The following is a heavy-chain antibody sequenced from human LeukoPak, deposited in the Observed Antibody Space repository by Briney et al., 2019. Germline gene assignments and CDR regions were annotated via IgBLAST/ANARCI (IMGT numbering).Heavy chain of an antibody. D-gene: IGHD6-13*01. V-gene: IGHV3-21*01. CDR3: ARGYLGSSSWYGTLNWFDP. CDR1: GFTFSSYS. J-gene: IGHJ5*02. CDR2: ISSSSSYI. Sequence: GGSLRLSCAASGFTFSSYSMNWVRQAPGKGLEWVSSISSSSSYIYYADSVKGRFTISRDNAKNSLYLQMNSLRAEDTAVYYCARGYLGSSSWYGTLNWFDPWGQGTLVTVSS.